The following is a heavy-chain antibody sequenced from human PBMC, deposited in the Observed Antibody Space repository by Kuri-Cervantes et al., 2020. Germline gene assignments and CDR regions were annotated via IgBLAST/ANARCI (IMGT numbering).Heavy chain of an antibody. CDR1: GFTFSDYY. CDR2: ISSSSTI. Sequence: GESLKISCAASGFTFSDYYMNWVRQAPGKGLEWVSSISSSSTIYYADSVKGRFTISRDNAKNSLYLQMNSLRAEDTAVYYCARGRRIAAAGTRYYGMDVWGQGTTVTVSS. J-gene: IGHJ6*02. CDR3: ARGRRIAAAGTRYYGMDV. V-gene: IGHV3-69-1*01. D-gene: IGHD6-13*01.